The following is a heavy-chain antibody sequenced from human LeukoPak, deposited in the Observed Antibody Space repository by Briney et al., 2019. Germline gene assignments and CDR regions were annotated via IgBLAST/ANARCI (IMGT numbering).Heavy chain of an antibody. CDR1: GGSISPYY. Sequence: SETLSLTCAVSGGSISPYYWSWIRQAPGKGLEWIGYVYYRGNTRYNRSLQSRVTISVDTSKNQFSLHLRPLSAADTAVYYCVRDSWPYSDDSAFDYWGQGTLVTVSS. J-gene: IGHJ4*02. CDR3: VRDSWPYSDDSAFDY. V-gene: IGHV4-59*12. CDR2: VYYRGNT. D-gene: IGHD3-22*01.